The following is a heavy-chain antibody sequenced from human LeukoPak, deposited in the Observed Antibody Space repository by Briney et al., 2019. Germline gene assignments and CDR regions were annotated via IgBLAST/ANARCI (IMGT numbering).Heavy chain of an antibody. CDR2: TKQDGSEK. Sequence: GGSLRLSCAASGFTFSSYWMSWVRQAPGKGLEWVANTKQDGSEKYYVDSVKGRFTISRDNAKNSLYLQMNSLRAEDTAVYYCARGATVTTHDAFDIWGQGTMVTVSS. CDR3: ARGATVTTHDAFDI. V-gene: IGHV3-7*04. CDR1: GFTFSSYW. D-gene: IGHD4-17*01. J-gene: IGHJ3*02.